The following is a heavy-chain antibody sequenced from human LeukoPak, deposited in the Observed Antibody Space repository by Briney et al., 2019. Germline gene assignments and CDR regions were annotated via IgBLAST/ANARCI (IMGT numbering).Heavy chain of an antibody. Sequence: AASVKVSCKASGGTFSSYAISWVRQAPGQGLEWMGGIIPIFGTANYAQKFQGRVTITADESTSTAYMELSSLRSEDTAVYYCAREIDPYGSGASDYWGQGTLVTVSS. CDR3: AREIDPYGSGASDY. CDR2: IIPIFGTA. J-gene: IGHJ4*02. V-gene: IGHV1-69*13. D-gene: IGHD3-10*01. CDR1: GGTFSSYA.